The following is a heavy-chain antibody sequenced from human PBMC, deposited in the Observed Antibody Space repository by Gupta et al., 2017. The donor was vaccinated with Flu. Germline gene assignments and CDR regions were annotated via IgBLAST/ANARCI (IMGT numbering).Heavy chain of an antibody. CDR1: GFPFSEYV. CDR2: LWYDGSHK. Sequence: QVQLVESGGGVVQPGGSLRLSCAASGFPFSEYVMHWVRQAPGKGLEWVAFLWYDGSHKDYQHPDGRFTISRDNSKSTLYLQMNNLRVEDTAVYYCVREGLRDTGALDSWGQGTLVTVSS. D-gene: IGHD2-8*02. J-gene: IGHJ4*02. CDR3: VREGLRDTGALDS. V-gene: IGHV3-33*01.